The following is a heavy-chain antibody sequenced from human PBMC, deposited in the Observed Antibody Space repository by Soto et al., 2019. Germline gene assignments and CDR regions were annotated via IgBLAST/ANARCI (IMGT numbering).Heavy chain of an antibody. Sequence: QVQLQESGPGLVKPSQTLSLTCTVSGGSISSGGYYWSWIRQHPGKGLEWMGYIYYSGSTYYNPSLKRRVTISVDTSKNQFALKLSSVTAADTAVYYCARDRVVPAARRWGQGTLVTVSS. D-gene: IGHD2-2*01. CDR1: GGSISSGGYY. J-gene: IGHJ4*02. CDR2: IYYSGST. V-gene: IGHV4-31*03. CDR3: ARDRVVPAARR.